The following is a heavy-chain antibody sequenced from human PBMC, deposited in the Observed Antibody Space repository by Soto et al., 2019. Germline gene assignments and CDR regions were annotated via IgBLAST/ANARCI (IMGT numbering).Heavy chain of an antibody. CDR1: GYSFTNYW. CDR2: IDPSDSYT. J-gene: IGHJ6*02. V-gene: IGHV5-10-1*01. CDR3: ARRSESSNSSFYYYGLDV. Sequence: PGESLKLSCQGSGYSFTNYWISWVRQMPGKGLEWMGRIDPSDSYTNYTPSFQGHVTFSADKSITTAYLQWSSLKAADTAMYYCARRSESSNSSFYYYGLDVCGPGTPVTVSS. D-gene: IGHD6-6*01.